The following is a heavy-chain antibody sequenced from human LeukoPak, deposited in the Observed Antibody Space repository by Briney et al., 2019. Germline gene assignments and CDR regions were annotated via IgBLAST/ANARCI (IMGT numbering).Heavy chain of an antibody. Sequence: ASVKVSCQASGCTFTGYYMHWLRQAPGQGLEWMGWINPNSGGTNYAQKFQGRVTMTRDTSNSTAYMELIRLRSHDTAVYYCARDRGYSLNYHWFDPWGQGTLVTVSS. CDR2: INPNSGGT. V-gene: IGHV1-2*02. J-gene: IGHJ5*02. CDR3: ARDRGYSLNYHWFDP. CDR1: GCTFTGYY. D-gene: IGHD1-7*01.